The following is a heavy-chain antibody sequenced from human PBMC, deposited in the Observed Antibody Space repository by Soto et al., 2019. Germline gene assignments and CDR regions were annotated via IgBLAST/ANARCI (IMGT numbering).Heavy chain of an antibody. CDR1: GGSISSGDYY. V-gene: IGHV4-30-4*01. J-gene: IGHJ4*02. CDR2: IYYSGST. Sequence: QVQLQESGPGLVKPSQTLSLTCTVSGGSISSGDYYWSWIRQPPGKGLEWIGYIYYSGSTYYNPSXKXXVTISVDTSKNQFSLKLSSVTAADTAVYSCALSIAARDFDYWGQGTLVTVSS. D-gene: IGHD6-6*01. CDR3: ALSIAARDFDY.